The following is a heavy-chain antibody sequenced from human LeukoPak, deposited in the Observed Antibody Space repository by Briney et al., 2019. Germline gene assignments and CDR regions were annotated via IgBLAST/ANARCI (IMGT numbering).Heavy chain of an antibody. CDR3: ARAPYNWNDYAFDI. J-gene: IGHJ3*02. CDR1: GDSISHSY. V-gene: IGHV4-59*08. D-gene: IGHD1-20*01. CDR2: ICYSGST. Sequence: SETLSLTCTVPGDSISHSYWSWIRQPPGKGLEWIGYICYSGSTDYNPSLKSRVTILVDTSKNQFSLKLSSVTAADTAVYYCARAPYNWNDYAFDIWGQGTMVTVSS.